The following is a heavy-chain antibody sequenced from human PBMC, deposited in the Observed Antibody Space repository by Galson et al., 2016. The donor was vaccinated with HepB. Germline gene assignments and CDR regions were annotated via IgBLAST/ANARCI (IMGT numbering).Heavy chain of an antibody. CDR2: IGYDVDIT. Sequence: SLRLSCAASGFSFSTYTMSWVRLSPGAGLEWVANIGYDVDITYYADSVKGRFTISRDNSRNTLFLQMYSLRVDDTAIYYCTKILNGRFDSWGQGTAVSVSS. CDR3: TKILNGRFDS. J-gene: IGHJ4*02. V-gene: IGHV3-23*01. D-gene: IGHD2-8*01. CDR1: GFSFSTYT.